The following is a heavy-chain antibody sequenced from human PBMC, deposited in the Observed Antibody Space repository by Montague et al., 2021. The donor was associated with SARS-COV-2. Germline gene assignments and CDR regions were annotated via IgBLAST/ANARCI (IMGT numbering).Heavy chain of an antibody. V-gene: IGHV4-59*08. CDR1: GGSISSYY. CDR2: IYYSGST. D-gene: IGHD3-10*01. CDR3: ARRLLWFGWASMDV. J-gene: IGHJ6*02. Sequence: SETLSLTCTVSGGSISSYYWSWIRQPPGKGLEWIGYIYYSGSTNYNPSLKSRVTISVDTSKNQFSLKLSSVTAADTAVYYCARRLLWFGWASMDVWGQGTTVTVSS.